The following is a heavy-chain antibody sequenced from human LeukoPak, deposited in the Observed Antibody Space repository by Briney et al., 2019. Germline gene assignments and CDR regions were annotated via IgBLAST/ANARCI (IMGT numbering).Heavy chain of an antibody. CDR2: IIPIFGTA. J-gene: IGHJ3*02. D-gene: IGHD3-10*01. CDR1: GGTFSSYA. V-gene: IGHV1-69*01. Sequence: GASVKVSCKASGGTFSSYAISWVRQAPGQGLEWMGGIIPIFGTANYAQKFQGRVTITADESTSTAYMELSSLRSEDTAVYYCARVGGTMVRDAFDIWGQGTMVTVSS. CDR3: ARVGGTMVRDAFDI.